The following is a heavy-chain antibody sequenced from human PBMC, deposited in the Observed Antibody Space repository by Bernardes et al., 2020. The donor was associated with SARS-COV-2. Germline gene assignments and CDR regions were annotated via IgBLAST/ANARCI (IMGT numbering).Heavy chain of an antibody. CDR2: ITATNGTT. CDR3: ASCSGGYCFSEGSYYYYGLDV. V-gene: IGHV1-18*01. D-gene: IGHD2-21*01. Sequence: ASLQDSCTASGYTFSTYGISWVRQAPGQGLEWMGWITATNGTTTYVQKVQGRVTMTTDRSTSTAYMELRSLRPDDTAVYYCASCSGGYCFSEGSYYYYGLDVWGQGTTVTVS. J-gene: IGHJ6*02. CDR1: GYTFSTYG.